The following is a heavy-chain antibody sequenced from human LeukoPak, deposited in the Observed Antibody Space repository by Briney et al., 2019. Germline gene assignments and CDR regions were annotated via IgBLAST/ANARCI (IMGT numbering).Heavy chain of an antibody. CDR1: GGSVSTSSYY. D-gene: IGHD4-17*01. CDR3: ARNQRDYLFDY. V-gene: IGHV4-39*01. Sequence: SETLSLICTVSGGSVSTSSYYWGWIRQPPGRGLEWIGSIYYSGNTYYNPSLKSRVTISVDTSKNQFSPKLSSVTAADTAVYYCARNQRDYLFDYWGQGTLVTVSS. J-gene: IGHJ4*02. CDR2: IYYSGNT.